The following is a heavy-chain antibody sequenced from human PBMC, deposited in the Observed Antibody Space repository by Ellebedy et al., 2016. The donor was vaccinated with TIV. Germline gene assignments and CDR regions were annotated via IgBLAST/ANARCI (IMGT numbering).Heavy chain of an antibody. CDR2: KHHTGIT. V-gene: IGHV4-38-2*01. D-gene: IGHD3-10*01. Sequence: SETLSLTCSVSGSSINTHYYWGWIRQSPGKGLEWIANKHHTGITYNNPSLESRVTISLATSKDQFSLRLTSVTVADTAIYFCARVYFGEPHFDHWGQGIRVTVSS. J-gene: IGHJ4*02. CDR1: GSSINTHYY. CDR3: ARVYFGEPHFDH.